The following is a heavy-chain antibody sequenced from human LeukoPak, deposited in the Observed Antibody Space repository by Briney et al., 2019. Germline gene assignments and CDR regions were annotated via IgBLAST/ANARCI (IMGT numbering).Heavy chain of an antibody. CDR2: INHSGST. CDR3: ASAPIVAAGTYYYMDV. J-gene: IGHJ6*03. D-gene: IGHD6-13*01. CDR1: GGSFSGYY. V-gene: IGHV4-34*01. Sequence: SETLSLTCAVYGGSFSGYYWSWIRQPPGKGLEWIGEINHSGSTNYNPSLKSRVTISVDTSKNQFSLKLSSVTAADTAVYYCASAPIVAAGTYYYMDVWGKGTTVTVSS.